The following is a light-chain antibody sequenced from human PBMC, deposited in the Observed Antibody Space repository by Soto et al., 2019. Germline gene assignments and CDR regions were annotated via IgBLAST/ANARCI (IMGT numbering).Light chain of an antibody. CDR1: QTISGT. CDR2: GAS. J-gene: IGKJ1*01. V-gene: IGKV3-15*01. Sequence: VVMRQSPATLSVSPRGRATLSCRASQTISGTLAWYQQKPGQAPRLLIHGASTRAPGFPARFSGSGSGTEFTLTISSLQSEDFTVYSCLQYHNLWAFGQGTKVDIK. CDR3: LQYHNLWA.